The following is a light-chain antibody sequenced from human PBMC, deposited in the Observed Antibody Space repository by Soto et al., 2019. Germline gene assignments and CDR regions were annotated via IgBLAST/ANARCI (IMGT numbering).Light chain of an antibody. J-gene: IGLJ3*02. CDR1: SNDVWSYNL. Sequence: QSALTQPASVSGSPGQSITISCSGTSNDVWSYNLVSWYQQHPGKAPKLMIYEASERPSGVSNRFSGSKSGNTASLTISGLQAEDEALYFCCSYAGNRYVWVFGGGTKLTVL. V-gene: IGLV2-23*01. CDR3: CSYAGNRYVWV. CDR2: EAS.